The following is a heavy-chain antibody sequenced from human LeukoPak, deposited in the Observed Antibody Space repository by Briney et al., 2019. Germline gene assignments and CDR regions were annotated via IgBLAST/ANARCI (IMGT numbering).Heavy chain of an antibody. V-gene: IGHV3-74*01. Sequence: GGSLRLSCAASGFTFNNYWIRWVRQVPGKGLVWVSRINNDGSSASYVDSVKGRFTISRDNAKNSLFLQMNSLRAEDTAVYYCASSSGWIIDYWGQGTLVTVSS. J-gene: IGHJ4*02. CDR1: GFTFNNYW. CDR2: INNDGSSA. D-gene: IGHD6-19*01. CDR3: ASSSGWIIDY.